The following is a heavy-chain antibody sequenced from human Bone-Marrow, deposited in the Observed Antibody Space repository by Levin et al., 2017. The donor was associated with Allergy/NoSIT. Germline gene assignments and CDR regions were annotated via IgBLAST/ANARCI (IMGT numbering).Heavy chain of an antibody. Sequence: AASVKVSCAASGFTFSSYDMHWVRQATGRGLDWVSAIGTAADSYYSGSVKGRFTVSRDNAKNSFYLQMNSLRAGDTAVYYCARVALPRYCTSTSCSDSGYYFDYWGQGTLVTVSS. J-gene: IGHJ4*02. CDR2: IGTAADS. D-gene: IGHD2-2*01. CDR1: GFTFSSYD. V-gene: IGHV3-13*01. CDR3: ARVALPRYCTSTSCSDSGYYFDY.